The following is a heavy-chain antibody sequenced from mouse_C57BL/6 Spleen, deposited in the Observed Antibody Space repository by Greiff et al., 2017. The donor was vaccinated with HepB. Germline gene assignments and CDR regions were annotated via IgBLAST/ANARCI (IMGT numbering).Heavy chain of an antibody. J-gene: IGHJ2*01. CDR1: GYAFTNYL. V-gene: IGHV1-54*01. CDR2: INPGSGGT. D-gene: IGHD2-2*01. Sequence: QVQLKQSGAELVRPGTSVKVSCKASGYAFTNYLIEWVKQRPGQGLEWIGVINPGSGGTNYNEKFKGKATLTADKSSSTAYMQLSSLTSEDSAVYFCAKGLHNYFDYWGQGTTLTVSS. CDR3: AKGLHNYFDY.